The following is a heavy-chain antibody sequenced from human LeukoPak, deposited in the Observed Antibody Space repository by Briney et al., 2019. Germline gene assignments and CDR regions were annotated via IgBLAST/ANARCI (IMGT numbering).Heavy chain of an antibody. V-gene: IGHV4-34*01. D-gene: IGHD5-12*01. CDR3: ARGSRLGWLRFGRGFDY. J-gene: IGHJ4*02. CDR1: GGSFSGYY. Sequence: PSETLSLTCAVYGGSFSGYYWSWIRQPPGKGLEWIGEINHSGSTNYNPSLKSRVTISVDTSKNQFSLKLSSVTAADTAVYYCARGSRLGWLRFGRGFDYWGQGTLVTASS. CDR2: INHSGST.